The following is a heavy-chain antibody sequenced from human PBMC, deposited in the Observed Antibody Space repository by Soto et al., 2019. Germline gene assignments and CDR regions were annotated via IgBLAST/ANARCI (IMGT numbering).Heavy chain of an antibody. J-gene: IGHJ6*02. CDR1: GFTFSSKS. D-gene: IGHD4-17*01. Sequence: EEQLVESGGGLVQPGGSLRLSCAATGFTFSSKSMHWVRQAPGKGLEYVSSISYNGDSTYYGNSVKGRFTISRDNSKNTLYLQMGSLSIEDMGVYYCARGGSWPYGDLYNYAMDVWGQGTTVTVSS. CDR2: ISYNGDST. V-gene: IGHV3-64*01. CDR3: ARGGSWPYGDLYNYAMDV.